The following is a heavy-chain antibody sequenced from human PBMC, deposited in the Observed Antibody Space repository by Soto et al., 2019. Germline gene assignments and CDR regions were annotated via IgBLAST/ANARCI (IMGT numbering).Heavy chain of an antibody. V-gene: IGHV3-33*01. CDR3: ARVHKAYSSGWFQSQAFDY. D-gene: IGHD6-19*01. CDR1: GFTFSSYG. CDR2: ISYDGSNK. J-gene: IGHJ4*02. Sequence: GGSLRLCCAASGFTFSSYGMHWVRQAPGKGLEWVAVISYDGSNKYYADSVKGRFTISIDNSKNTLYLQMNSLRAEDAAVYYCARVHKAYSSGWFQSQAFDYWGQGTLVTSPQ.